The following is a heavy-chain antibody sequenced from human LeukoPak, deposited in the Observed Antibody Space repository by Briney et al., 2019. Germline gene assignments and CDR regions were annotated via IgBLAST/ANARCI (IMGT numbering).Heavy chain of an antibody. Sequence: GGSLRLSCAASGFTFGSYWMHWVRQVPGKGLVWVARINPGGSSITYADSAKGRFTISRDNAKNTLYLQMDSLRAEDTGVYYCARSNQADDYWGQGTLVTVSS. V-gene: IGHV3-74*01. D-gene: IGHD1-14*01. CDR1: GFTFGSYW. J-gene: IGHJ4*02. CDR2: INPGGSSI. CDR3: ARSNQADDY.